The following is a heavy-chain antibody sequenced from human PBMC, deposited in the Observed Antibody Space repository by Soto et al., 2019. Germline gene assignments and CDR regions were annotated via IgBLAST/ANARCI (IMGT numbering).Heavy chain of an antibody. CDR2: VSIGGST. D-gene: IGHD2-15*01. Sequence: DVQLLESGGGLVQPEGSLRLSCAASGFTFSSYAMGWVRQGPGKGLEWVAVVSIGGSTHYADSVRGRFTISRDNSRNTLSLQMNSLPAEDTAVYFCAKRRGAGGHFDYWGQGALVIVS. J-gene: IGHJ4*02. V-gene: IGHV3-23*01. CDR1: GFTFSSYA. CDR3: AKRRGAGGHFDY.